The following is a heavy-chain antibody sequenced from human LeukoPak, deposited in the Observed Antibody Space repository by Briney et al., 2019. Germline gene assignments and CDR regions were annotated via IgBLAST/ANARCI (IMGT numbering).Heavy chain of an antibody. CDR3: AGHHPRNTVDF. V-gene: IGHV4-59*08. CDR1: GGSISSYY. D-gene: IGHD2-8*02. CDR2: ISYSGST. Sequence: PSETLSLTCTVSGGSISSYYWTWIRQPAGKGLEWIGYISYSGSTNSNPSLKSRVTISLDTSKNQFSLKLSSVTAADTAVYYCAGHHPRNTVDFWGQGTLVTVSS. J-gene: IGHJ4*02.